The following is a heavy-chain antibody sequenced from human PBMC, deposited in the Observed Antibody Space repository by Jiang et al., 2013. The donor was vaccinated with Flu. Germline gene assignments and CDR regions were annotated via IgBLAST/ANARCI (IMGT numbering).Heavy chain of an antibody. CDR1: GYTFTSYA. V-gene: IGHV7-4-1*01. CDR3: AREVHCSSTNCYDYYYYGMDV. D-gene: IGHD2-2*01. Sequence: QSGSELKKPGASVKVSCKASGYTFTSYAMNWVRQAPGQGLEWMGWINTNTGNPTYAQGFTGRFVFSLDTSVSTAYLQICSLKAEDTAVYYCAREVHCSSTNCYDYYYYGMDVWGKGTTVTVSS. J-gene: IGHJ6*04. CDR2: INTNTGNP.